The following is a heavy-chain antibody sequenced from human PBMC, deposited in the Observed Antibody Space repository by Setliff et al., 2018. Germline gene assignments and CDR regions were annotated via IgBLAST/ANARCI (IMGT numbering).Heavy chain of an antibody. CDR3: ARDYYDSSGHPPYYYYGMDV. Sequence: SETLSLTCTVSGGSISSYYWSWIRQPPGKGLEWIAYISENLETRMNPSLQSRVTISADTSRTLFSLKMTSVTAADMAVYYCARDYYDSSGHPPYYYYGMDVWGQGTTVTVSS. CDR1: GGSISSYY. J-gene: IGHJ6*02. D-gene: IGHD3-22*01. CDR2: ISENLET. V-gene: IGHV4-59*12.